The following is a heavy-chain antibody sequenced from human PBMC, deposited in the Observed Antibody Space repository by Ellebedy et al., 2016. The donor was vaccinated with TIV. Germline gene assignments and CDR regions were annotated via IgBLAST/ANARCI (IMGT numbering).Heavy chain of an antibody. CDR2: INDGGGIT. J-gene: IGHJ4*02. CDR3: AKETGGGGYFFDS. CDR1: GFNFPIYT. V-gene: IGHV3-23*01. D-gene: IGHD1-1*01. Sequence: GESLKISXAASGFNFPIYTMTWVRQAPGKGLDWVAAINDGGGITYADSVKGRFTISRDNSKDRLSLQLDNLRAENTAIYYCAKETGGGGYFFDSWGQGTLVTVSS.